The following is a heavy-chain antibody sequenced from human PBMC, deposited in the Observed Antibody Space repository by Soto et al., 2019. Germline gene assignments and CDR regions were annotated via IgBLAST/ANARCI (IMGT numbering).Heavy chain of an antibody. CDR1: GFTFSMHG. D-gene: IGHD1-1*01. J-gene: IGHJ4*02. V-gene: IGHV3-48*02. CDR3: ARDPDGITDFDY. CDR2: ISRDNTYI. Sequence: GGSLRLSCAASGFTFSMHGMAWVRQAPGKGLEWVSYISRDNTYIHYADSVKGRFTVSRDNAKDSLYLQMSSLRDEDTAVYFCARDPDGITDFDYWGQGTQVTV.